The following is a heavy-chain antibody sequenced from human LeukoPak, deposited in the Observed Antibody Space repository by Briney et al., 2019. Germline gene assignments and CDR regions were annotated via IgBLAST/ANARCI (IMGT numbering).Heavy chain of an antibody. CDR1: GGSISSYY. J-gene: IGHJ4*02. CDR3: ARDIKDIVAAPPGFDY. D-gene: IGHD5-12*01. CDR2: IYTSGST. Sequence: SETLSLTCTVSGGSISSYYWSWIRQPAGKGLEWIGRIYTSGSTNYNPSLKGRVTMSVDTSKNQFSLKLSSVTAADTAVYYCARDIKDIVAAPPGFDYWGQGTLVTVSS. V-gene: IGHV4-4*07.